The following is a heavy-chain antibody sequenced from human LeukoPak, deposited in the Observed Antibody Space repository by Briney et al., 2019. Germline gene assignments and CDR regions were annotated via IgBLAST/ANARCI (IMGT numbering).Heavy chain of an antibody. CDR1: GFSFSSYG. CDR3: AKDVYDGSGYHFDY. Sequence: GGSLRLSCAASGFSFSSYGMYWVRQPPGKGLEWVAFIRSDRTTKYYADSVKGRFTIPRDNAKNTLYLQMNSLRGEDTAAYYCAKDVYDGSGYHFDYWGQGTLVTVPS. V-gene: IGHV3-30*02. CDR2: IRSDRTTK. J-gene: IGHJ4*02. D-gene: IGHD3-22*01.